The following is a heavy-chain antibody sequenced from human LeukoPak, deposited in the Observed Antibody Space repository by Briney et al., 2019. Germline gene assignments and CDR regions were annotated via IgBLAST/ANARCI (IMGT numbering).Heavy chain of an antibody. CDR2: IIPILGIA. J-gene: IGHJ4*02. D-gene: IGHD3-22*01. Sequence: SVKVSCKASGGTFSSYAISWVRQAPGQGLEWMGRIIPILGIANYAQKFQGRVTITADKSTSTAYMELSSLRSEDTAVYYCARGFGILYDSSGYYFDYWGQGTLVTVSS. CDR3: ARGFGILYDSSGYYFDY. V-gene: IGHV1-69*04. CDR1: GGTFSSYA.